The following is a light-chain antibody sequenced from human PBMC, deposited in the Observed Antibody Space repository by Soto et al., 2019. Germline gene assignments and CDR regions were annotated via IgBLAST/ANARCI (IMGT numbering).Light chain of an antibody. CDR2: EGS. CDR3: CSYAGSSTPYV. Sequence: QSALTQPASVSGSPGQSITISCAGSSRDIGGYNLVSWYQQHPGKAPKLMIYEGSKRPSGTSHRFSGSKSGNTASLTVSGLQAEDEGDYYCCSYAGSSTPYVFGTGTKLTVL. V-gene: IGLV2-23*01. J-gene: IGLJ1*01. CDR1: SRDIGGYNL.